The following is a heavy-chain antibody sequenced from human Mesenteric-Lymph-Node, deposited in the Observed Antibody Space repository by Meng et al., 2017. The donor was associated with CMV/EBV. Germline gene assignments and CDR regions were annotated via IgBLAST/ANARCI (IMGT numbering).Heavy chain of an antibody. D-gene: IGHD3-10*01. Sequence: RLHLQGSGPRLVKPSETLSLKCTVSGGSISSSWHYWGWIRQPPGKGLEWIGSIFYSGSAHYNPALESRVTISIDKSKNEFFLNLGSVTAADTAMYFCARDTLTYSYGPGWIDPWGQGTLVTVSS. J-gene: IGHJ5*02. V-gene: IGHV4-39*06. CDR2: IFYSGSA. CDR1: GGSISSSWHY. CDR3: ARDTLTYSYGPGWIDP.